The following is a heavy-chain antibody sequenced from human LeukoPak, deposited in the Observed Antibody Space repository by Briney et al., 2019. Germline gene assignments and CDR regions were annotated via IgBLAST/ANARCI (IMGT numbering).Heavy chain of an antibody. D-gene: IGHD3-16*01. CDR2: IYYSGST. CDR1: GGSISSYY. Sequence: SEALSLTCTVSGGSISSYYWSWIRQPPGKGLEWIGYIYYSGSTNYNPSLKSRVTISVDTSKNQFSLKLSSVTAADTAVYYCARGRPGPWGEWGQGTLVTVSS. V-gene: IGHV4-59*08. CDR3: ARGRPGPWGE. J-gene: IGHJ4*02.